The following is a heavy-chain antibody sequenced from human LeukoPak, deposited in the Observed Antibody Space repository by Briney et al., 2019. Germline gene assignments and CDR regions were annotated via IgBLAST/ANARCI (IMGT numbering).Heavy chain of an antibody. CDR2: MNPNSGNT. J-gene: IGHJ4*02. V-gene: IGHV1-8*01. CDR3: ARLYDSSGYYSHSLDY. Sequence: ASVKVSCKASGYTFTSYDINWVRQATGQGLEWMGWMNPNSGNTGYAQKFQGRVTMTRNTSISTAYMELSSLRSDDTAVYYCARLYDSSGYYSHSLDYWGQGTLVTVSS. D-gene: IGHD3-22*01. CDR1: GYTFTSYD.